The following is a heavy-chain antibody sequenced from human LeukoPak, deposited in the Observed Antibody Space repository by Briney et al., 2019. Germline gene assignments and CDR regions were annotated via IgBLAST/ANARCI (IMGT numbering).Heavy chain of an antibody. Sequence: PSETLSLTCTVSGGSISSYYWSWIRQPPGKGLEWIGEINHSGSTNYNPSLKSRVTISVDTSKNQFSLKLSSVTAADTAVYYCTKYDYDFWSGPHWFDPWGQGTLVTVSS. J-gene: IGHJ5*02. CDR2: INHSGST. CDR1: GGSISSYY. D-gene: IGHD3-3*01. CDR3: TKYDYDFWSGPHWFDP. V-gene: IGHV4-34*01.